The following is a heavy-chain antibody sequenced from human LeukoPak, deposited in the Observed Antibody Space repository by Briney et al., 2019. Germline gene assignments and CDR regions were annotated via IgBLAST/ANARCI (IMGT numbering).Heavy chain of an antibody. V-gene: IGHV3-23*01. D-gene: IGHD2-15*01. Sequence: GGSLRLSCAASGLAFSDYYMTWIRQAPGKGLEWVSAISGSGGSTYYADSVKGRFTISRDNSKNTLYLQMNSLRAEDTAVYYCASVVVVVATIDYWGQGTLVTVSS. CDR1: GLAFSDYY. CDR3: ASVVVVVATIDY. CDR2: ISGSGGST. J-gene: IGHJ4*02.